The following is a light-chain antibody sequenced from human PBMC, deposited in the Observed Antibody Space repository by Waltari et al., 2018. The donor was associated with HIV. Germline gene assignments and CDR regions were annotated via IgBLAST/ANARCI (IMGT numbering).Light chain of an antibody. Sequence: EIVLTQSPGTLSLSPGERATLSCRASQSVSSSYLAWYQQKPGQAPRLLIYGASSRATGIPDRFSGSGSGTDFTLTISRLEPEDFAVYHCQQYGNSPQTFGQGTKVEIK. CDR3: QQYGNSPQT. V-gene: IGKV3-20*01. J-gene: IGKJ1*01. CDR1: QSVSSSY. CDR2: GAS.